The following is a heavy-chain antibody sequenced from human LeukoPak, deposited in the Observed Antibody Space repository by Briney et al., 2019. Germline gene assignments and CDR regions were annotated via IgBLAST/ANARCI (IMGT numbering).Heavy chain of an antibody. CDR3: AKDHGYSYGLFDY. V-gene: IGHV3-23*01. CDR2: ISGSGCST. Sequence: GGSLRLSCAASGFTFSSYAMSWVRQAPGKGLEWVSAISGSGCSTYYADSVKGRFTISRDNSKNTLYLQMNSLRAEDTAVYYCAKDHGYSYGLFDYWGQGTLVTVSS. D-gene: IGHD5-18*01. J-gene: IGHJ4*02. CDR1: GFTFSSYA.